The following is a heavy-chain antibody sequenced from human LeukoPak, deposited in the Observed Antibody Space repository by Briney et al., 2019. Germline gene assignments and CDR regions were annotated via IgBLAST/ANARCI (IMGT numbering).Heavy chain of an antibody. V-gene: IGHV1-46*01. Sequence: GASVKVSCKASGYTFTSYYMHWVRQAPGQGLEWMGIINPSGGSTSYAQKFQGRVTMTRDTSTSTVYMELSRLRSEDTAVYYCARDWSSSTPLYYFDYWGQGTLVTVSS. D-gene: IGHD6-6*01. CDR1: GYTFTSYY. CDR3: ARDWSSSTPLYYFDY. CDR2: INPSGGST. J-gene: IGHJ4*02.